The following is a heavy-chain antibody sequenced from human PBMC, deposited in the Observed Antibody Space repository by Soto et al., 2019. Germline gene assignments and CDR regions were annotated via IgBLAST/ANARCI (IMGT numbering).Heavy chain of an antibody. CDR3: AKDGHYYDSSGYYYANYFDY. V-gene: IGHV3-23*01. CDR2: ISGTSGST. D-gene: IGHD3-22*01. Sequence: GVSLRLSCAASGFTFSSYAMSWVRQAPGKGLEWVSAISGTSGSTYYADSVKGRFTISRDNSKNTLYLQMNSLRAEDTAVCYCAKDGHYYDSSGYYYANYFDYWGQGTLVNVSS. J-gene: IGHJ4*02. CDR1: GFTFSSYA.